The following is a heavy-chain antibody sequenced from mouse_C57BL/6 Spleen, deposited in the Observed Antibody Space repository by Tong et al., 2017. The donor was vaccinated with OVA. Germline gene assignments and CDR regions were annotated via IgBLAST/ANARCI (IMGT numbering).Heavy chain of an antibody. V-gene: IGHV1-82*01. CDR2: IYPGDGDT. Sequence: VQLQESGPELVKPGASVKISCKASGYAFSSSWMNWVKQRPGKGLEWIGRIYPGDGDTNYNGKFKGKATLTADKSSSTAYMQLSSLTSEGSAVYFCARSKVDYDGFAYWGQGTLVTVSA. D-gene: IGHD2-4*01. J-gene: IGHJ3*01. CDR3: ARSKVDYDGFAY. CDR1: GYAFSSSW.